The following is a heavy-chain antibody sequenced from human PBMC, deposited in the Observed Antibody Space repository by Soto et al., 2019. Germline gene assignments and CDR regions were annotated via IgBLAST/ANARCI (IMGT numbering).Heavy chain of an antibody. Sequence: QVQLQESGPGLVKPSQTLSLTCTVSGGSISSGGYYWSWIRQHPGKGLEGIGYIYYSGSTYYNPALKSRVTISVDTSKNQFSLKLSSVTAADTAVYYCARSAPPGYCSGGSCFWFDPWGQGTLVTVSS. CDR3: ARSAPPGYCSGGSCFWFDP. J-gene: IGHJ5*02. CDR2: IYYSGST. CDR1: GGSISSGGYY. D-gene: IGHD2-15*01. V-gene: IGHV4-31*03.